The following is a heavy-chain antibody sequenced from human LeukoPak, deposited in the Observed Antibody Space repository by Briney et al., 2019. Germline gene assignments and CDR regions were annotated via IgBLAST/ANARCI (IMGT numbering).Heavy chain of an antibody. CDR3: ARDGVWFDYDSSGFNWFDP. J-gene: IGHJ5*02. V-gene: IGHV3-21*01. D-gene: IGHD3-22*01. Sequence: GGSLRLSCAASGFTFSSYSMNWVRQAPRKGLEWVSSISSSSSYIYYADSVKGRFTISRDNAKNSLYLQMNSLRAEDTAVYYCARDGVWFDYDSSGFNWFDPWGQGTLVTVSS. CDR2: ISSSSSYI. CDR1: GFTFSSYS.